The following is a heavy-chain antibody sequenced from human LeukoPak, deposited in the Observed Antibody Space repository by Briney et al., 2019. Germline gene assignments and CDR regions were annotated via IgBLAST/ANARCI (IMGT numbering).Heavy chain of an antibody. CDR2: ISAYNGNT. Sequence: GASLKVSCKASGYTFIAHYLHWVRQAPGQGLEWMGWISAYNGNTNYAQKLQGRVTMTTDTSTSTAYMELRSLRSDDTAVYYCARGYDFWSGYATAEYFQHWGQGTLVTVSS. J-gene: IGHJ1*01. V-gene: IGHV1-18*04. CDR1: GYTFIAHY. CDR3: ARGYDFWSGYATAEYFQH. D-gene: IGHD3-3*01.